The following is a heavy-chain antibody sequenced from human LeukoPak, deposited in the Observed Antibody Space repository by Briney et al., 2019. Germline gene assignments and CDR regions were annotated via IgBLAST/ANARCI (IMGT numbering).Heavy chain of an antibody. Sequence: GGSLRLSCAASGFTFSNYWMHWVRQAPGKGLVWVSRINSDGSSTTYADTVKGRFTVSRDNAKNTLYLQMNSLRAEDTAVYYCARVATMVRGVINDDAFDIWGQGTMVTVSS. J-gene: IGHJ3*02. CDR1: GFTFSNYW. V-gene: IGHV3-74*01. CDR2: INSDGSST. CDR3: ARVATMVRGVINDDAFDI. D-gene: IGHD3-10*01.